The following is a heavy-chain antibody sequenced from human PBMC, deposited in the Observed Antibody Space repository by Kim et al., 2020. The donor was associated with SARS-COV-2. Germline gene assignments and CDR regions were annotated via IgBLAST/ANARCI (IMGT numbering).Heavy chain of an antibody. D-gene: IGHD4-17*01. Sequence: GGSLRLSCAASVFTVSSYWMHWVRHAPGKGLIWVSRISDDGTSTFYADSVKGRFTISRDSATNTLFLQMNSLRVEDTGVYFCARGKGPYGWFDPWGQGTLVTVSS. CDR2: ISDDGTST. V-gene: IGHV3-74*01. J-gene: IGHJ5*02. CDR1: VFTVSSYW. CDR3: ARGKGPYGWFDP.